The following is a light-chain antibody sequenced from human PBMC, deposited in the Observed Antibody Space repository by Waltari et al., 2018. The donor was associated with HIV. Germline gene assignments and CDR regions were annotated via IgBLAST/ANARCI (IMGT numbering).Light chain of an antibody. CDR3: MQALQTRT. Sequence: DIVMTQSPISLPVTPGEPASISCRSSQSLRHSGGQIFLDWYLQTPGQSPQLLIYMGSNRASGVPDRCSGSGSGTDYTLTISRVEAGDVGVDYCMQALQTRTFGQGTKVEIK. V-gene: IGKV2-28*01. CDR1: QSLRHSGGQIF. CDR2: MGS. J-gene: IGKJ1*01.